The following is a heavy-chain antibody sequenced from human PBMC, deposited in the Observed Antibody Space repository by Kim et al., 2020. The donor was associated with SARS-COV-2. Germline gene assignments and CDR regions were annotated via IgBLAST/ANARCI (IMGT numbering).Heavy chain of an antibody. D-gene: IGHD5-12*01. V-gene: IGHV3-30*02. Sequence: GGSLRLSCVVSGTTFSSHGMHWVRQRPGQGLEWVALINSQVSGKYYGDSVKGRFTISRDNSKNTVYLQMDSLRDEDTPVYYCTTDIGSLVGYWGQGNLIT. J-gene: IGHJ4*02. CDR3: TTDIGSLVGY. CDR2: INSQVSGK. CDR1: GTTFSSHG.